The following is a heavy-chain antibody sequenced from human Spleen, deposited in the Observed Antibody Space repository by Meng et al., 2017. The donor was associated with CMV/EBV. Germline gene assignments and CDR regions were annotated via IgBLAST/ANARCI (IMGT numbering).Heavy chain of an antibody. CDR3: AREGYCSSTSCHYYYYGMDV. Sequence: GGSLRLSCTASGFTFSDYSMSWVRQAPGKRLEWVSSISSSSIYIYYADSVKGRFTISRDNAKNSLYLQMNSLRAEDTAVYYCAREGYCSSTSCHYYYYGMDVWGQGTTVTVSS. D-gene: IGHD2-2*01. CDR1: GFTFSDYS. CDR2: ISSSSIYI. J-gene: IGHJ6*02. V-gene: IGHV3-21*01.